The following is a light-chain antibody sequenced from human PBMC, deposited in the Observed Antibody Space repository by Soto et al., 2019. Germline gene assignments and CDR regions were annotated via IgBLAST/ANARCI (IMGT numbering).Light chain of an antibody. V-gene: IGLV1-51*01. CDR3: GTWDSSLSALV. CDR1: SSNIGNNY. Sequence: QAVLTQPPSVSAAPGQKVTISCSGSSSNIGNNYVSWYQQLPGTAPKLLIYDNNKRPSGIPDRVSGSKSGPSATLGITGLQTGDEAEYDCGTWDSSLSALVFGGGTKLTVL. CDR2: DNN. J-gene: IGLJ2*01.